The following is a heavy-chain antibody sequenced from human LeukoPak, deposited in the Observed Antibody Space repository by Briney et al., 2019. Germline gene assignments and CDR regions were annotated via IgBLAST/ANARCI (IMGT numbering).Heavy chain of an antibody. CDR1: GFTFRNFW. D-gene: IGHD3-22*01. V-gene: IGHV3-7*03. Sequence: GGSLKLSCAASGFTFRNFWMSWVRQAPGKGLEWLANVRQDGSETYYLDSVKGRFTISRDNAKNSLYLEMNSLRGEDTAVYYCTTSDESSGTNWGQGTLVTVPS. CDR3: TTSDESSGTN. J-gene: IGHJ4*02. CDR2: VRQDGSET.